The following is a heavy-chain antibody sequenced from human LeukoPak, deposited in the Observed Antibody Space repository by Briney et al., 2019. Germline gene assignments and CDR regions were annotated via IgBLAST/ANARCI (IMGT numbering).Heavy chain of an antibody. CDR3: ARAPLYYGDQNNWFDP. D-gene: IGHD4-17*01. CDR2: INPSSGGT. V-gene: IGHV1-2*06. Sequence: ASVKVSCKASGYTFTGYYMHWVRQAPGQGLEWMGRINPSSGGTNYAQKFQGRVTMTRDTSISTAYMELSRLRSDDTAVYYCARAPLYYGDQNNWFDPWGQGTLVTVSS. J-gene: IGHJ5*02. CDR1: GYTFTGYY.